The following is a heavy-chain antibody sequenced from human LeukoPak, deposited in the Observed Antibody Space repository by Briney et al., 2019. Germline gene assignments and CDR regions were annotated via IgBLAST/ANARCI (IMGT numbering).Heavy chain of an antibody. D-gene: IGHD2-8*01. J-gene: IGHJ4*02. V-gene: IGHV3-23*01. CDR3: ADQSYARSLGE. CDR2: TNSGGSST. CDR1: GFPFSDFS. Sequence: GGSLRLSCATSGFPFSDFSMSWVRPAPGKGLEWISTTNSGGSSTDYAESVKGRFTISRDNSKNTLYLQMSSLRVEDTAMYYCADQSYARSLGEGGPGTLVTVSS.